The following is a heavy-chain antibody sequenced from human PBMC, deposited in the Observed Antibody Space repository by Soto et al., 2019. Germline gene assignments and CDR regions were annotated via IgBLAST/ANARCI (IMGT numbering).Heavy chain of an antibody. D-gene: IGHD5-18*01. J-gene: IGHJ4*02. Sequence: GGSLRLSCAASGFTFSSYAMHWVRQAPGKGLEWVAVISYDGSNKYYADSVKGRFTISRDNSKNTLYLQMNSLRAEDTAVYYCARVSTAILKRYFDYWGQGTLVTVSS. CDR2: ISYDGSNK. CDR3: ARVSTAILKRYFDY. CDR1: GFTFSSYA. V-gene: IGHV3-30-3*01.